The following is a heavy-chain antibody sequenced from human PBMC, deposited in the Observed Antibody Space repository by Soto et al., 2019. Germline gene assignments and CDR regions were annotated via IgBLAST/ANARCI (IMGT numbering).Heavy chain of an antibody. CDR3: ARYGITGTTRCMDY. D-gene: IGHD1-7*01. CDR1: DGSISSGGYY. Sequence: QVQLQESGPGLVKPSQTLSLTCTVSDGSISSGGYYWSWIRQHPGKGLEWIGYIYYSGSTYYNPSLKSRVTISVDTSKNQFSLKLSSVTAADTAVYYCARYGITGTTRCMDYWGQGTLVTVSS. CDR2: IYYSGST. J-gene: IGHJ4*02. V-gene: IGHV4-31*03.